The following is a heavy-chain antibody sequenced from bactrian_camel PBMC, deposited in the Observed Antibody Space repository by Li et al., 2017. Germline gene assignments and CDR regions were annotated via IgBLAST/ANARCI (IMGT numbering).Heavy chain of an antibody. CDR2: INSAGGST. CDR1: GVTFSHAC. Sequence: HVQLVESGGGSVQDGGSLRLSCVASGVTFSHACVGWFREAPGKGLEWVSTINSAGGSTYSADSVKGRFAISRDDAKNTVYLLLNSLETEDMAMYYCANAPLGTLIGAAYWGLGTQV. CDR3: ANAPLGTLIGAAY. D-gene: IGHD1*01. J-gene: IGHJ4*01. V-gene: IGHV3S1*01.